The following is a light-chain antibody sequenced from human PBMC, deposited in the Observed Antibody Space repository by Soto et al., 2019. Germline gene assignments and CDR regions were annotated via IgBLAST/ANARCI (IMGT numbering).Light chain of an antibody. V-gene: IGLV2-14*01. CDR1: SSDVGIYNY. CDR3: SSYTTSSTRV. J-gene: IGLJ1*01. Sequence: QSVLTQPASVSGSPGQSIAISCTGSSSDVGIYNYVSWYQQHPGKVPKLIIYEVTNRPSGVSNRFSGSKSGNTASLPISGLQAEDEADYYCSSYTTSSTRVFGTATEGTVL. CDR2: EVT.